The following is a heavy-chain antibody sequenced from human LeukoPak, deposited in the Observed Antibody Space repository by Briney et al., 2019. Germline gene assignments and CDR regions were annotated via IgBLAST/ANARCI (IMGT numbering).Heavy chain of an antibody. CDR2: IIPIFGTA. CDR3: ARRAPSITIFGVGEGAYFDY. V-gene: IGHV1-69*05. CDR1: GGTFSSYA. Sequence: GASVKVSCKASGGTFSSYAISWVRQAPGQGLEWMGGIIPIFGTANYAQKFQGRVTITTDESTSTAYMELSSLRSEDTAVYYCARRAPSITIFGVGEGAYFDYWGQGTLVTVSS. J-gene: IGHJ4*02. D-gene: IGHD3-3*01.